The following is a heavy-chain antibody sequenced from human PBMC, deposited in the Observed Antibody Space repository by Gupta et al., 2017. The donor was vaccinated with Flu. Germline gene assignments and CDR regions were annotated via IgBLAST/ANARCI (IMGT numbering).Heavy chain of an antibody. V-gene: IGHV1-2*06. CDR2: INPNSGGT. CDR3: AREKFCSTASCYRWFDP. Sequence: QVQLVQSGAEVKKPGASVTVSCRASGYTFIGYYIHWVRQAPGHGLEWMGRINPNSGGTNYVQKFQGRVTMTTDTSINTAYMELSRLRSDDTAVYYCAREKFCSTASCYRWFDPWGQGTRVTVSS. J-gene: IGHJ5*02. CDR1: GYTFIGYY. D-gene: IGHD2-2*02.